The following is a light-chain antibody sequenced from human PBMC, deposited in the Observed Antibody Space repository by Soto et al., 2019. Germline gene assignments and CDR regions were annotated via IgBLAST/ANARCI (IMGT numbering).Light chain of an antibody. J-gene: IGLJ1*01. CDR1: SSDVGSNDR. V-gene: IGLV2-18*01. CDR3: TLYTRSTTIV. Sequence: QSALTQSPSVSGSPGQSVTISCTGTSSDVGSNDRVSWYQQPPGAAPKLMIYEVTNRPSGVPDRFSGSKSGNTASLTISGLQAEDEADYYCTLYTRSTTIVFGTGTKLTVL. CDR2: EVT.